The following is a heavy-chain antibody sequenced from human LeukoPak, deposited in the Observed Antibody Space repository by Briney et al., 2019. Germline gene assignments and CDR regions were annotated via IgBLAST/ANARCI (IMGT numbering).Heavy chain of an antibody. Sequence: GGSLRLSCAASGFTFSSYAMSWVRQAPGKGLEWVSNISGSGSGTYYADSVKGRFTISRDNSKNTLYLQMNSLRAEDTAVYYCAKDRLERLYYCDFWGEGTVVSVSS. CDR1: GFTFSSYA. D-gene: IGHD1-1*01. J-gene: IGHJ4*02. CDR2: ISGSGSGT. CDR3: AKDRLERLYYCDF. V-gene: IGHV3-23*01.